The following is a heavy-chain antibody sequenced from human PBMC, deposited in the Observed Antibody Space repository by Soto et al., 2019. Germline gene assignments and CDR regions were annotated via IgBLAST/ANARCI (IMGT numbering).Heavy chain of an antibody. V-gene: IGHV3-74*01. J-gene: IGHJ6*02. CDR2: INGDGTTT. D-gene: IGHD3-10*01. CDR3: ARGVRGRYGKAV. Sequence: EVQLVESGGGLVQPGGSLRLSCAASGFTFNNYWIHWVRQAPGKGPMWVSRINGDGTTTNYADSVKGRFAISRDNAKNTVYLQMNSLRAEDTALYYCARGVRGRYGKAVWGQGTTVTVSS. CDR1: GFTFNNYW.